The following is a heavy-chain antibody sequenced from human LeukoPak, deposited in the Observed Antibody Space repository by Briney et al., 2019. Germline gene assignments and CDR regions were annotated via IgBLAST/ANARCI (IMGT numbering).Heavy chain of an antibody. J-gene: IGHJ6*03. CDR1: GGSISSYY. CDR3: ARDGIVLRFLEWPEGYYYYYMDV. CDR2: IYKSGST. V-gene: IGHV4-4*07. D-gene: IGHD3-3*01. Sequence: SETLSLTCTVSGGSISSYYWSWIRQPAGKGLEWIGRIYKSGSTNYNPSLKSRVTMSVDTSKNQFSLKLSSVTASETAVYYCARDGIVLRFLEWPEGYYYYYMDVWGKGTTVTVSS.